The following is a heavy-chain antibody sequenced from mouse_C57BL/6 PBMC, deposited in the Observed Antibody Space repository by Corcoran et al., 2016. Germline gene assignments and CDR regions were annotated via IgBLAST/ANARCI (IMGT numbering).Heavy chain of an antibody. J-gene: IGHJ3*01. CDR3: ARWDGYYFAY. V-gene: IGHV1-26*01. CDR1: GYTFTDYY. CDR2: INPNNGGT. Sequence: EVQLQQSGPELVKPGASVKISCKASGYTFTDYYMNWVKQSHGKSLEWIGDINPNNGGTSYNQKFKGKATLTVDKSSSTAYMELRSLTSEDSAVCYCARWDGYYFAYWGQGTLVTVSA. D-gene: IGHD2-3*01.